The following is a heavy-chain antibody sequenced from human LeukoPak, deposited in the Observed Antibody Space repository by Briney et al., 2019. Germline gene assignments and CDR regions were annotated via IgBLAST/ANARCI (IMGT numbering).Heavy chain of an antibody. CDR3: ARDRTPIVVVPAAIPCLSG. V-gene: IGHV1-69*04. D-gene: IGHD2-2*02. Sequence: ASLKLSCTASGVTFSSYTISWVRQAPGQGLEWMGRIITILGIATYAQKFQGRVTITAAKSTSTAYMELSSLRSEVTAVYYCARDRTPIVVVPAAIPCLSGWGQGTLVTVSS. CDR1: GVTFSSYT. J-gene: IGHJ4*02. CDR2: IITILGIA.